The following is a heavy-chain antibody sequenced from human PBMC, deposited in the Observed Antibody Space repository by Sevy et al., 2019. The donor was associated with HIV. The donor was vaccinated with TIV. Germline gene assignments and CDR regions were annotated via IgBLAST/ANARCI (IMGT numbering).Heavy chain of an antibody. CDR2: INSDGSST. V-gene: IGHV3-74*01. CDR3: ARDPFCSSTSCYGGWFDP. J-gene: IGHJ5*02. D-gene: IGHD2-2*01. Sequence: GESLKISCAASGFTFSSYWMHWVRQAPGKGLVWVSRINSDGSSTSYADSVKGRFTISRDNAKNTLYLQMNSLRAEDTAVYYCARDPFCSSTSCYGGWFDPWGQGTLVTVSS. CDR1: GFTFSSYW.